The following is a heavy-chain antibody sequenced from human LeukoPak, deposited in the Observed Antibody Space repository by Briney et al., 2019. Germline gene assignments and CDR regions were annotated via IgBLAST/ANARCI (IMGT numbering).Heavy chain of an antibody. CDR2: INPNSGGT. CDR1: GYTFTGYY. J-gene: IGHJ6*03. D-gene: IGHD6-13*01. V-gene: IGHV1-2*02. Sequence: ASVKVSCKASGYTFTGYYMHWVRQAPGQGLEWMGWINPNSGGTNYAQKFQGRVTMTRDTSISTAYMELSRLRSDDAAVYYCARDRGLDIAAAGKFRHYYYYMDVWGKGTTVTVSS. CDR3: ARDRGLDIAAAGKFRHYYYYMDV.